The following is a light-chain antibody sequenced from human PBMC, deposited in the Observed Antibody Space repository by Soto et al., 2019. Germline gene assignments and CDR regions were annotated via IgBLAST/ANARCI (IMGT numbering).Light chain of an antibody. V-gene: IGKV3-20*01. CDR2: GAS. CDR1: QSVSSIY. CDR3: QQYGSSGT. J-gene: IGKJ1*01. Sequence: EIVLTQSPGTLSLSPGERATLSCRASQSVSSIYLAWYQQKPGQAPRLLIYGASNRATGIPDRFSGSGSGTDFTLTISRLEPEDFAVYYCQQYGSSGTFGQGTKVDIK.